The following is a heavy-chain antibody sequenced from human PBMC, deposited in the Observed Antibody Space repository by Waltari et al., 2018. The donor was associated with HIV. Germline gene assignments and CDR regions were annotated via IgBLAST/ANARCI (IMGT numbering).Heavy chain of an antibody. D-gene: IGHD2-2*01. CDR2: INSDGSST. V-gene: IGHV3-74*01. J-gene: IGHJ6*02. Sequence: EVQLVESGGGLVQPGGSLRLSCAASGFTFSSYWMHWVRQAPGKGLVGVSRINSDGSSTSYADSVKGRFTISRDNAKNTLYLQMNSLRAEDTAVYYCASLGYCSSTSCYDYYYGMDVWGQGTTVTVSS. CDR3: ASLGYCSSTSCYDYYYGMDV. CDR1: GFTFSSYW.